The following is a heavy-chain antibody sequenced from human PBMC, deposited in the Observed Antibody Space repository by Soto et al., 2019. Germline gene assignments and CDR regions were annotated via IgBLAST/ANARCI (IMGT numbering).Heavy chain of an antibody. V-gene: IGHV1-3*01. CDR1: GYTFTSYA. CDR3: ARDNPNYDFWSGYFQPLFDY. J-gene: IGHJ4*02. CDR2: INAGNGNT. D-gene: IGHD3-3*01. Sequence: ASVKVSCKASGYTFTSYAMHWVRQAPGQRLEWLGWINAGNGNTKYSQKFQGRVTITRDTSASTAYMELSSLRSEDTAVYYCARDNPNYDFWSGYFQPLFDYWGQGPLVTVSS.